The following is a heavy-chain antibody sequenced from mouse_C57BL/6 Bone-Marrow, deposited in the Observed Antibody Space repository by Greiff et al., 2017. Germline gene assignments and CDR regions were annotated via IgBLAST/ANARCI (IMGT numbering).Heavy chain of an antibody. D-gene: IGHD1-1*01. CDR2: ISSGGSYT. CDR3: ARLYYGSSLAWFAY. Sequence: EVQLQQSGGDLVKPGGSLKLSCAASGFTFSSYGMSWVRQTPDKRLEWVATISSGGSYTYYPDSVKGRFTISRDNANNTLYLQMSSLKSEDTAMYYCARLYYGSSLAWFAYWGQGTLVTVSA. J-gene: IGHJ3*01. V-gene: IGHV5-6*01. CDR1: GFTFSSYG.